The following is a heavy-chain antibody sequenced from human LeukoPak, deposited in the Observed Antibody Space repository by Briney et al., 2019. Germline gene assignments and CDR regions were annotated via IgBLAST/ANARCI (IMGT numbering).Heavy chain of an antibody. D-gene: IGHD4-17*01. CDR1: GGSISSGDYY. CDR2: IYYSGST. CDR3: ARVHQYGDFDY. Sequence: SETLSLTCTVSGGSISSGDYYWSWIRQPPGKGLEWIGYIYYSGSTYYNPSLKSRVTISVDRSKNQFSLKLSSVTAADTAVYYCARVHQYGDFDYWGQGTLVTVSS. J-gene: IGHJ4*02. V-gene: IGHV4-30-4*01.